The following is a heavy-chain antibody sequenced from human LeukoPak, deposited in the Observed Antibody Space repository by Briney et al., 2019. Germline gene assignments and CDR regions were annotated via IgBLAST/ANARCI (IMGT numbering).Heavy chain of an antibody. CDR1: GFTFSSYG. J-gene: IGHJ6*02. Sequence: GRSLRLSCAASGFTFSSYGMHWVRQAPGKGLEWVAVISYDGSNKYYADSVKGRFTISRDNSKNTLYLQMNSLRAEDTAVYYCAKDSYYGSGSYYGGFGGMDVWGQGTTVTVSS. D-gene: IGHD3-10*01. V-gene: IGHV3-30*18. CDR3: AKDSYYGSGSYYGGFGGMDV. CDR2: ISYDGSNK.